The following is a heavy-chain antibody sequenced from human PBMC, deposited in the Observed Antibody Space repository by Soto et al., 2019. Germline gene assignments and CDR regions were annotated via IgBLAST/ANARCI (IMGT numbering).Heavy chain of an antibody. CDR2: ISYDGSDK. D-gene: IGHD6-13*01. J-gene: IGHJ4*02. V-gene: IGHV3-30*03. Sequence: QVQLVESGGGVVQPGRSLRLSCAASGFTFSSYGMHWVRQAPGKGLEWVALISYDGSDKYYADSVKGRLTISRDNSNNTLYLQMNSLRVEDTAVYYCGAGQYFSDYWGQGTLVTVSS. CDR3: GAGQYFSDY. CDR1: GFTFSSYG.